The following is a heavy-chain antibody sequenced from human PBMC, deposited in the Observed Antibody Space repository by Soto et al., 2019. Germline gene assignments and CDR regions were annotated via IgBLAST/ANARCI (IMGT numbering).Heavy chain of an antibody. CDR3: ARDRVVVPAATYYCYYYGMDV. D-gene: IGHD2-2*01. J-gene: IGHJ6*02. CDR1: GGTFSSYT. V-gene: IGHV1-69*08. CDR2: IIPILGIA. Sequence: QVQLVQSGAEVKKPGSSVKVSCKASGGTFSSYTISWVRQAPGQGLEWMGRIIPILGIANYAQKFQGRVTITADKSTSTAYMELSSLRSEDTAVYYCARDRVVVPAATYYCYYYGMDVWGQGTTVTVSS.